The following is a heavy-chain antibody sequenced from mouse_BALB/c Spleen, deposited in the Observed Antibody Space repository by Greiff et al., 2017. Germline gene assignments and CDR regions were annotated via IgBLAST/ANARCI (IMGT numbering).Heavy chain of an antibody. CDR3: ARQDGYPYAMDY. J-gene: IGHJ4*01. CDR2: ISSGGSYT. D-gene: IGHD2-3*01. V-gene: IGHV5-6*03. Sequence: EVKLMESGGGLVQPGGSRKLSCAASGFTFSSYGMSWVRQTPDKRLEWVATISSGGSYTYYPDSVKGRFTISRDNAKNTLYLQMSSLKSEDTAMYYCARQDGYPYAMDYWGQGTSVTVSS. CDR1: GFTFSSYG.